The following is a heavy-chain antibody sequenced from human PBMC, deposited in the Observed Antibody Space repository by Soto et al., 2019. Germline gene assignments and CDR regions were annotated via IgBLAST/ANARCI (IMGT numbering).Heavy chain of an antibody. J-gene: IGHJ6*02. CDR2: IIPIFGTA. CDR1: GGTFSSYA. CDR3: ARRLHDYGGNSGPPRYYYYYGMDV. Sequence: GASVKVSCKASGGTFSSYAISWVRQAPGQGLEWMGGIIPIFGTANYAQKFQGRVTITADESTSTTYMELSSLRSEDTAVYYCARRLHDYGGNSGPPRYYYYYGMDVWGQGTTVTVSS. D-gene: IGHD4-17*01. V-gene: IGHV1-69*13.